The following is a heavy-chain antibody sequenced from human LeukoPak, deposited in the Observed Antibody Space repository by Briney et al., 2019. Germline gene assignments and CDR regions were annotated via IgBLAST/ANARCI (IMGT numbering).Heavy chain of an antibody. D-gene: IGHD6-19*01. J-gene: IGHJ5*02. CDR1: GGSISSSSYY. V-gene: IGHV4-39*07. CDR2: IYYSGST. CDR3: ARRRGSGWYGKNYNWFDP. Sequence: PSETLSLTCTVSGGSISSSSYYWGWIRQPPGKGLEWIGSIYYSGSTYYNPSLKRRVPIPVDTSKNQFSLKLSSVTAADTAVYYCARRRGSGWYGKNYNWFDPRGQGTLVTVSS.